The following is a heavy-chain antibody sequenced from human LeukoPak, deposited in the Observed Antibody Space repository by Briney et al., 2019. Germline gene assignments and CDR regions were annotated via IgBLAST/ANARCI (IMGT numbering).Heavy chain of an antibody. CDR3: ARLAGYSSSWYYFDY. V-gene: IGHV4-59*08. CDR2: IYYSGST. D-gene: IGHD6-13*01. J-gene: IGHJ4*02. CDR1: GGSISSYY. Sequence: KPSETLSLTCTVSGGSISSYYWSWIRQPPGKGLEWIGYIYYSGSTNYNPSLKSRVTISVDTSKNQFSLKLSSVTAADTAVYYCARLAGYSSSWYYFDYWGQGTLVTVSS.